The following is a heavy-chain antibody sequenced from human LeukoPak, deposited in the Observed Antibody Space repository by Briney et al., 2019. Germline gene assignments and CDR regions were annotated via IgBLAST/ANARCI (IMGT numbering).Heavy chain of an antibody. CDR1: GFTFSSYG. J-gene: IGHJ4*02. Sequence: GGSLRLSCAAFGFTFSSYGMHWVRQAPGKGLEWVAFIRYDGSNKYYADSVKGRFTISRDNSKNTLYLQMNSLRAEDTAVYYCAKDSDFWSGHPYYFDYWGQGTLVTVSS. V-gene: IGHV3-30*02. CDR3: AKDSDFWSGHPYYFDY. D-gene: IGHD3-3*01. CDR2: IRYDGSNK.